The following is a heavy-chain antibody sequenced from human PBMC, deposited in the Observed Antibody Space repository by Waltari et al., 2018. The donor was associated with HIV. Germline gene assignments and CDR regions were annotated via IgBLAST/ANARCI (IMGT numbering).Heavy chain of an antibody. Sequence: QVQLHESGPGMVKPSETLSLPCAVSGYSISSDYYWGWIRQPPGKGLEWSGSASRSGSTYDSPSLKSRVTISLDTSKKQFSLKLNSVAAADTAVYYCGSGSRRGHSHGIDYWGQGTLVTVSA. CDR1: GYSISSDYY. D-gene: IGHD5-18*01. J-gene: IGHJ4*02. V-gene: IGHV4-38-2*01. CDR2: ASRSGST. CDR3: GSGSRRGHSHGIDY.